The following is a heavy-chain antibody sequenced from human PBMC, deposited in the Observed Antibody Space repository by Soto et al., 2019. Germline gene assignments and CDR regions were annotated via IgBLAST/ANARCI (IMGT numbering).Heavy chain of an antibody. CDR2: INAGNGNT. J-gene: IGHJ5*02. Sequence: ASVKVSCKASGYTFTSYAMHWVRQAPGQRLEWMGWINAGNGNTKYSQKFQGRVTITRDTSASTAYMEPSSLRSEDTAVYYCARGVAGPLHWFDPWGQGTLVTSPQ. V-gene: IGHV1-3*01. CDR3: ARGVAGPLHWFDP. CDR1: GYTFTSYA. D-gene: IGHD6-19*01.